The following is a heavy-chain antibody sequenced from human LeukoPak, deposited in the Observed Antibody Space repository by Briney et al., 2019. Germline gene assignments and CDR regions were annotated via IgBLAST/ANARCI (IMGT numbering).Heavy chain of an antibody. CDR2: IDNSGST. D-gene: IGHD2-15*01. CDR1: GGSISSYY. CDR3: AAVVVGAFRAKNYFHY. J-gene: IGHJ4*02. V-gene: IGHV4-59*01. Sequence: SETLSLTCTVSGGSISSYYWSWIRLPPGKGLEWIGYIDNSGSTNYNPSLKSRVTISVDTSKNQFSLKLSSVTAADTAVYYCAAVVVGAFRAKNYFHYWGQGTLVTVSS.